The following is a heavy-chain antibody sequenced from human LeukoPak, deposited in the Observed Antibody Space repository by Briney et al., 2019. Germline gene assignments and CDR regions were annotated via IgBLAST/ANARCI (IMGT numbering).Heavy chain of an antibody. J-gene: IGHJ4*02. D-gene: IGHD2-2*01. V-gene: IGHV4-39*07. CDR2: IYYSGNT. Sequence: SETLSLTCTVSGGSTSSASYYWGWIRQPPGKGLEWIGSIYYSGNTYYTPSLKSRLTISVDTSKNQFSLKLTSVTAADTAVYYCARDPFLIAHGWGVVVPAAIYFDYWGQGTLVTVSS. CDR3: ARDPFLIAHGWGVVVPAAIYFDY. CDR1: GGSTSSASYY.